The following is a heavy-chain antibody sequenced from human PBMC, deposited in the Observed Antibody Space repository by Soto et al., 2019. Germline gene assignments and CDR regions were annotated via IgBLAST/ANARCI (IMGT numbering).Heavy chain of an antibody. V-gene: IGHV3-21*01. CDR1: GFTFSSYS. CDR3: ARDVGCTNGVCPADYFDY. D-gene: IGHD2-8*01. CDR2: ISSSSSYI. J-gene: IGHJ4*02. Sequence: GGSLRLSCAASGFTFSSYSMNWVRQAPGKGLEWVSSISSSSSYIYYADSVKGRFTISRDNAKNSLYLQMNSLRAEDTAVYYCARDVGCTNGVCPADYFDYWGQGTLVTVSS.